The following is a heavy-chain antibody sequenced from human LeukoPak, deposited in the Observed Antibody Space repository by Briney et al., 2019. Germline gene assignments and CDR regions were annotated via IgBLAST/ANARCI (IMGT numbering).Heavy chain of an antibody. V-gene: IGHV3-74*01. Sequence: GGSLRLSCAASGFTFSHHWMHWVRQAPGKGLVWVSHISSDESSTTYAGSVKGRFTISRDNRKNTLYLQMNSLRVEDTAMYYCTRNPDGRNWFDPWGQGTLVTVSS. CDR1: GFTFSHHW. J-gene: IGHJ5*02. D-gene: IGHD1-14*01. CDR2: ISSDESST. CDR3: TRNPDGRNWFDP.